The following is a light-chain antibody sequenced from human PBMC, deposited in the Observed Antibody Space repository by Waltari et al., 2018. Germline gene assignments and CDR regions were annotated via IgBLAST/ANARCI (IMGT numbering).Light chain of an antibody. CDR2: LNNDGSH. CDR3: QTWGTGVVV. V-gene: IGLV4-69*01. CDR1: SGHSNYA. Sequence: QLVLTQAPSASASLGASVTLTCTLSSGHSNYAIAWHPQQPEKGHRYLIRLNNDGSHRKGDGIPDRFSGSRSGAECYLTISSLQSEDEADYYCQTWGTGVVVFGGGTKLTVL. J-gene: IGLJ3*02.